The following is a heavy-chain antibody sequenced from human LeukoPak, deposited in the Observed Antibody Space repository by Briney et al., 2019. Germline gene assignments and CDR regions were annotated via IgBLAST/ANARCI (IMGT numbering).Heavy chain of an antibody. V-gene: IGHV4-39*01. CDR1: GGSISSSSYY. D-gene: IGHD3-9*01. Sequence: SETLSLTCTVSGGSISSSSYYWGWPRQPPGKGLEWIGSIYYSGSTYYNPSLKSRVTISVDTSKNQFSLKLSSVTAADTAVYYCAKSPPVAYYDILTGYSPFDYWGQGTLVTVSS. J-gene: IGHJ4*02. CDR3: AKSPPVAYYDILTGYSPFDY. CDR2: IYYSGST.